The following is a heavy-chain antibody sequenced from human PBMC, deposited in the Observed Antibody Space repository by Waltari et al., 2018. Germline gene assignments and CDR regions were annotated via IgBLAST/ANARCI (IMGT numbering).Heavy chain of an antibody. CDR1: GFTFRTFD. V-gene: IGHV3-13*01. CDR3: AKDTVDTTLVRYFDL. CDR2: IGTAGDT. D-gene: IGHD5-18*01. J-gene: IGHJ2*01. Sequence: EVQLVESGGGLVQPGGSLRLSCAASGFTFRTFDRHWFRQAKGKGLEWVSTIGTAGDTYYPDSVRGRFTISRDNAKNSFYLQMSSLRADDTAVYYCAKDTVDTTLVRYFDLWGRGTLVTVSS.